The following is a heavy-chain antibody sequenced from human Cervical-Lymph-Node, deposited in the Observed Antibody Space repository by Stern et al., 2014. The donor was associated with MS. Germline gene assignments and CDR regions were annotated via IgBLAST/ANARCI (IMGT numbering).Heavy chain of an antibody. CDR3: ARATDL. CDR2: IYYSGTT. J-gene: IGHJ5*02. CDR1: GASITSYY. V-gene: IGHV4-59*01. Sequence: QLQLQESGPGLLRPSETLSLTCTVSGASITSYYWSWIRQPPGKGLEWIGYIYYSGTTNYNASLKGRFAISIDTSKTQFSLRLSSVTAADTAVYYCARATDLWGQGTLVTVSS.